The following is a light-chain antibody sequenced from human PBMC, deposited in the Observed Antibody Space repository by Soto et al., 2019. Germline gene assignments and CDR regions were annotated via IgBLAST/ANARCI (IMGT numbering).Light chain of an antibody. J-gene: IGKJ1*01. CDR2: GAS. CDR3: QQYGSSPVT. Sequence: EIVLTQSPDTLSLSPGERATLSCRASQSVNSSYLAWYQQRPGQAPRLLIYGASSRATGIPDRFSGSGSGTDFSLTISRLEPEDFAVYYCQQYGSSPVTFGQGTKVDMK. CDR1: QSVNSSY. V-gene: IGKV3-20*01.